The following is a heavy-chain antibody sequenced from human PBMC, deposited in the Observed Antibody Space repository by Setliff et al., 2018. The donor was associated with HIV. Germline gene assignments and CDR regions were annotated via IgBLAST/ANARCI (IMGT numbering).Heavy chain of an antibody. V-gene: IGHV3-48*03. Sequence: GGSLRLSCAASGFTFSSYEMNWVRQAPGKGLEWVSFISRSGSTIYYADSVKGRFTISRDNSKNTLYLQMNSLRAEDTAVYYCAKVSIWFGTGAFDIWGQGTMVTVSS. CDR1: GFTFSSYE. J-gene: IGHJ3*02. CDR2: ISRSGSTI. D-gene: IGHD3-10*01. CDR3: AKVSIWFGTGAFDI.